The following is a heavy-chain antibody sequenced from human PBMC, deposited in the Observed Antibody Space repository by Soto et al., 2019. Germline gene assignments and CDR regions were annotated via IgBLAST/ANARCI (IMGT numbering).Heavy chain of an antibody. V-gene: IGHV3-21*01. CDR2: ISSSSSYI. CDR3: ARVGIAAAAFDP. J-gene: IGHJ5*02. CDR1: GFTFSSYS. Sequence: GSLRLSCAASGFTFSSYSMNWVRQAPGKGLEWVSSISSSSSYIYYADSVKGRFTISRDNAKNSLYLQMNSLRAEDTAVYYCARVGIAAAAFDPWGQGTLVTVSS. D-gene: IGHD6-13*01.